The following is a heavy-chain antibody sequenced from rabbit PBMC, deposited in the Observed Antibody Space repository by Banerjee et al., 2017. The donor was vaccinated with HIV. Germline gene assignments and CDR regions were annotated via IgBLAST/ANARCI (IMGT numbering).Heavy chain of an antibody. V-gene: IGHV1S40*01. Sequence: QSLEESGGDLVKPGASLTLTCTASGFTISSSYHMGWVRQAPGKGLEWIGYINYGGSAYYASWVNGRFTISKTSSTTVTLQMTSLTAADTATYFCARDLAGVTGWNFGLWGQGTLVTVS. D-gene: IGHD4-1*01. CDR3: ARDLAGVTGWNFGL. CDR2: INYGGSA. J-gene: IGHJ3*01. CDR1: GFTISSSYH.